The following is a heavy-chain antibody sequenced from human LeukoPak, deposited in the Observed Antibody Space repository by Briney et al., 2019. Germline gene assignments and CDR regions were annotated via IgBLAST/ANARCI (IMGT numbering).Heavy chain of an antibody. CDR1: GGSISSGSYY. J-gene: IGHJ5*02. CDR2: IYTSGST. V-gene: IGHV4-61*02. D-gene: IGHD5-12*01. CDR3: ASLTGYSGYDYVGGFDP. Sequence: SETLSLTCTVAGGSISSGSYYWSWIRQPAGKGLEWIGRIYTSGSTNYNPSLKSRVTISVDTSKNQFSLKLSSVTAADTAVYYCASLTGYSGYDYVGGFDPWGQGTLVTVSS.